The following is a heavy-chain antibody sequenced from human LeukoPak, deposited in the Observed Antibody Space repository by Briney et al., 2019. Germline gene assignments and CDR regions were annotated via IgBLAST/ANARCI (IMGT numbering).Heavy chain of an antibody. Sequence: SETLSLTCTVSGGSISSYYWSWIRQPAGKGLEWIGRIYTSGSTNYNPSLKSRVTISVDTSKNQFSLKLSSVTAADTAVYYCAREAYDILTGPTYDAFDIWGQGTMVTVSS. CDR3: AREAYDILTGPTYDAFDI. V-gene: IGHV4-4*07. CDR2: IYTSGST. D-gene: IGHD3-9*01. CDR1: GGSISSYY. J-gene: IGHJ3*02.